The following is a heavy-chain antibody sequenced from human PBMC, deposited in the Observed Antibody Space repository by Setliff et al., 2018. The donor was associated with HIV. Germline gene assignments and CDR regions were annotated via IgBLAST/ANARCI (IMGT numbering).Heavy chain of an antibody. CDR3: ARSGYSSSWYLDYYYYYGMDV. J-gene: IGHJ6*02. CDR1: GYTFTGYY. V-gene: IGHV1-2*02. Sequence: ASVKVSCKASGYTFTGYYMHWVRQAPGQGLEWMGWINPNSGGTNYAQKFQGRVTMTRDTSISTAYMELSRLRSDDTAVYYWARSGYSSSWYLDYYYYYGMDVWGQGTTVTVSS. CDR2: INPNSGGT. D-gene: IGHD6-13*01.